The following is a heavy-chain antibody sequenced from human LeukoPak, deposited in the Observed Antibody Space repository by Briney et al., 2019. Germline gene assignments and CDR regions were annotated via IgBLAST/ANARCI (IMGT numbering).Heavy chain of an antibody. D-gene: IGHD3-10*01. Sequence: GGSLRLSCAASGFTFSSYGMHWVRQAPGKGLEWVPVISYDGSNKYYADSVKGRFTISRDNSKNTLYLQMNSLRAEDTAVYYCAKDRRYYYGSGFTGDYWGQGTLVTVSS. J-gene: IGHJ4*02. CDR3: AKDRRYYYGSGFTGDY. CDR2: ISYDGSNK. V-gene: IGHV3-30*18. CDR1: GFTFSSYG.